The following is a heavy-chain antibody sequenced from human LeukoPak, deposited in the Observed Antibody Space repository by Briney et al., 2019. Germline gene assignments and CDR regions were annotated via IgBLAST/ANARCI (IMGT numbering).Heavy chain of an antibody. J-gene: IGHJ4*02. CDR3: TKGTIWLPFDY. CDR2: IWYDGSNK. V-gene: IGHV3-33*06. D-gene: IGHD5-18*01. CDR1: GFTFSSYG. Sequence: PGGSLRLSCAASGFTFSSYGMHWVRQAPGKGLEWVAVIWYDGSNKHYADSVKGRFTISRDNSKNTLYLQMSSLRAEDTAVYYCTKGTIWLPFDYWGQGTLVTVSS.